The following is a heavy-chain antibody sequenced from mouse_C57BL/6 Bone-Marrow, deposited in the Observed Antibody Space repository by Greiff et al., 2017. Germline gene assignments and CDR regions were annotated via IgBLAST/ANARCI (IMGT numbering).Heavy chain of an antibody. CDR2: INPNYGTT. CDR3: ARYSNYGGYAMDY. V-gene: IGHV1-39*01. Sequence: EVQLQQSGPELVKPGASVKISCKASGYSFTDYNMNWVKQSNGKSLEWIGVINPNYGTTSYNQKFKGKATLTVDQSSSTAYMQLSRLTSEDSAVYYCARYSNYGGYAMDYWGQGTSVTVSS. D-gene: IGHD2-5*01. CDR1: GYSFTDYN. J-gene: IGHJ4*01.